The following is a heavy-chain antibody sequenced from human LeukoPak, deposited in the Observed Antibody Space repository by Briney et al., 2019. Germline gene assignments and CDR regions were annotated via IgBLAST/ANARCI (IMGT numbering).Heavy chain of an antibody. D-gene: IGHD2-2*03. V-gene: IGHV3-74*01. CDR1: GFTFNNYW. CDR3: ARGPPGYRVGDY. CDR2: INTDGTTI. J-gene: IGHJ4*02. Sequence: GGSLRLSCATSGFTFNNYWVHWVRQAPGKGLVWVSDINTDGTTIHYADSVRGRFTISRDNANSTVFLQMNSLRVEDTAFYYCARGPPGYRVGDYWGPGTLVTVSS.